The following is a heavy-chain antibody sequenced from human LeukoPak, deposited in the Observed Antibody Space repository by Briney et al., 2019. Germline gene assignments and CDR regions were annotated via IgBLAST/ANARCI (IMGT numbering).Heavy chain of an antibody. D-gene: IGHD3-10*01. Sequence: PSETLSLTCAVYGGSFSGYYWSWIRQPPGKGLEWIGEINHSGSTNYNPSLKSRVTISVDTSKNQFSLKLSSVTAADTAVYYCARHLNGRYYYGSGSYYIQWGQGTLVTVSS. CDR2: INHSGST. CDR3: ARHLNGRYYYGSGSYYIQ. J-gene: IGHJ4*02. CDR1: GGSFSGYY. V-gene: IGHV4-34*01.